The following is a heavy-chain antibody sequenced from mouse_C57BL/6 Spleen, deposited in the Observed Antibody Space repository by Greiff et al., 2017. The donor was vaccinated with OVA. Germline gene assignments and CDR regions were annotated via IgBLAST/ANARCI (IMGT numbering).Heavy chain of an antibody. CDR2: INPSNGGT. V-gene: IGHV1-53*01. CDR1: GYTFTSYW. J-gene: IGHJ2*01. CDR3: ARKRHWDGDY. D-gene: IGHD4-1*01. Sequence: QVQLKQPGPELVKPGASVKLSCKASGYTFTSYWMHWVKQRPGQGLEWIGNINPSNGGTNYNEKCKGKATLTVDKSSSTAYMQLSSLTSEDSAVYYCARKRHWDGDYWGQGTTLTVSS.